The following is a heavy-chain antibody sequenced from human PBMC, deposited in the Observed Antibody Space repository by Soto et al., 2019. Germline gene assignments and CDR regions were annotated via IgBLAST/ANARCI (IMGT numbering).Heavy chain of an antibody. D-gene: IGHD6-19*01. CDR2: IIPMFATA. CDR1: GGSFRSYS. CDR3: ARAVAVPADFDY. Sequence: SVKVSCKASGGSFRSYSVNWVRQAPGQGLEWMVGIIPMFATASYAQKFQGRVTITGDKSASTAYMELSSLRSEDTAVYYCARAVAVPADFDYWGQGTLVTVSS. V-gene: IGHV1-69*06. J-gene: IGHJ4*02.